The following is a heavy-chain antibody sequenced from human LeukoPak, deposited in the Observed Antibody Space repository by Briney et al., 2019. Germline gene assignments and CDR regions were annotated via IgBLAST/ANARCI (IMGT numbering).Heavy chain of an antibody. Sequence: ASVKVSCKAPGGTFSSYAISWVRQAPGQGLEWMGGIIPIFGTANYAQKFQGRVTITTDESTSTAYMELSSLRSEDTAVYYCARVTVTTTIEHYWGQGTLVTVSS. CDR3: ARVTVTTTIEHY. CDR1: GGTFSSYA. CDR2: IIPIFGTA. D-gene: IGHD4-17*01. J-gene: IGHJ4*02. V-gene: IGHV1-69*05.